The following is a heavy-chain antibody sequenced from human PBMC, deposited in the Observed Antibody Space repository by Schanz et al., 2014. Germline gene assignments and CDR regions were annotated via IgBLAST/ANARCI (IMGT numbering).Heavy chain of an antibody. D-gene: IGHD3-10*01. V-gene: IGHV3-23*04. CDR1: GFTLNNAW. CDR3: AKGRFGELSAFDI. CDR2: LSEGGGGT. Sequence: EVQLVESGGGLVKPGGSLRLSCATSGFTLNNAWMNWVRQAPGKGLEWVSALSEGGGGTHYADSVRGRFTISSDSSKNTLYLQMSSLRADDTAVYYCAKGRFGELSAFDIWGQGTMVTVSS. J-gene: IGHJ3*02.